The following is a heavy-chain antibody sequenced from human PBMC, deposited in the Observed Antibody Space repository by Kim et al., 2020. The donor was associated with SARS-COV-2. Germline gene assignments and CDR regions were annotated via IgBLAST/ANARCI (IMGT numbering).Heavy chain of an antibody. CDR1: GGSISSSSYY. D-gene: IGHD6-19*01. CDR2: NYYSGST. V-gene: IGHV4-39*01. Sequence: SETLSLTCTVSGGSISSSSYYWVGIRQPPGKGLEWIGSNYYSGSTYYNLSLKSRVTIYVDTSKNQFSLKRSSVTAADTAVYYCARHDRQWLEEEPNWFDP. J-gene: IGHJ5*02. CDR3: ARHDRQWLEEEPNWFDP.